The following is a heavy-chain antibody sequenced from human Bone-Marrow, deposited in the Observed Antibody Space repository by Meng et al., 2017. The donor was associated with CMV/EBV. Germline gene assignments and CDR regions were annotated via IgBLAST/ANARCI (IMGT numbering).Heavy chain of an antibody. CDR3: ARDGDSPNPSYYYYGMDV. Sequence: LSLTCAASGFTFDDYGMSWVRQAPGKGLEWVSGINWNGGSTGYADSVKGRFTITRDNAKNSLYLQMNSLRAEDTAVYYCARDGDSPNPSYYYYGMDVWGQGTTVTVSS. CDR1: GFTFDDYG. CDR2: INWNGGST. D-gene: IGHD7-27*01. V-gene: IGHV3-20*04. J-gene: IGHJ6*02.